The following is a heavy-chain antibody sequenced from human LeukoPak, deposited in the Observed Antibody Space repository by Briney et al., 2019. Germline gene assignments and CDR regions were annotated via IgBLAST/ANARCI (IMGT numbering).Heavy chain of an antibody. J-gene: IGHJ3*02. D-gene: IGHD4-23*01. CDR2: ISGSGTST. Sequence: VGSLRLSCAASGFTSSTYAISWVRQAAGKGLEWVSCISGSGTSTNYADSVTGRFTISRDNSRNTLYLQMNSLRAEDTALYSCAKDYGGNSDAFDIWGQGTVVTVSS. V-gene: IGHV3-23*01. CDR1: GFTSSTYA. CDR3: AKDYGGNSDAFDI.